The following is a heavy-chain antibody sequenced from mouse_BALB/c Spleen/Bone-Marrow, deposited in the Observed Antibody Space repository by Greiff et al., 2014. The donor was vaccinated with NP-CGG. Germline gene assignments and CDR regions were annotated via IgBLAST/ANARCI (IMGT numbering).Heavy chain of an antibody. CDR1: GFNIKDYY. Sequence: VQLKESGAELVRPGALVKLSCKASGFNIKDYYMHWVKQRPEQGLEWIGWIDPENGNTIYDPKFQGKASITADTSSNTAYLQLSSLPSEDTAGYYCARGLRHAMDYWGQGTSVTVYS. CDR3: ARGLRHAMDY. V-gene: IGHV14-1*02. CDR2: IDPENGNT. J-gene: IGHJ4*01. D-gene: IGHD2-4*01.